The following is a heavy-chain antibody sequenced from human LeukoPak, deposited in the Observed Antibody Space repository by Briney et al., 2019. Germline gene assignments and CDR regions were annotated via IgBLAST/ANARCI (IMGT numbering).Heavy chain of an antibody. CDR3: ARDRKTYYYDSSGYLDENDAFDI. CDR2: IYYSGST. CDR1: GGSISSGGYY. V-gene: IGHV4-61*08. D-gene: IGHD3-22*01. Sequence: SETLSLTCTVSGGSISSGGYYWSWIRQHPGKGLEWIGYIYYSGSTYYNPSLKSRVTISVDTSKNQFSLKLSSVTAADTAVYYCARDRKTYYYDSSGYLDENDAFDIWGQGTMVTVSS. J-gene: IGHJ3*02.